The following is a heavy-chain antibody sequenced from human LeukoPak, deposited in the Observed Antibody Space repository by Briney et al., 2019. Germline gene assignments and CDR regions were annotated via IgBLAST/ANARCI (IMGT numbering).Heavy chain of an antibody. CDR2: IYPGDSDT. Sequence: KAGESLKISCKGSGYSFSNYWIGWVRQMPGKGLEWMGIIYPGDSDTRYSPSFQGQVTISADRSISTAYLQWSSLKASDTAMYYCAIHPHCSGGSCPNPNFDYWGQGAPVTVSS. D-gene: IGHD2-15*01. CDR1: GYSFSNYW. CDR3: AIHPHCSGGSCPNPNFDY. V-gene: IGHV5-51*01. J-gene: IGHJ4*02.